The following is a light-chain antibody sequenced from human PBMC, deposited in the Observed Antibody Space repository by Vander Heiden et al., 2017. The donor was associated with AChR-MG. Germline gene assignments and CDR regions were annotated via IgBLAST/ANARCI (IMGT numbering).Light chain of an antibody. CDR3: QQYDTSPFT. Sequence: DIQMTQSPSALSASVGDRVTITCRASQSISSWLAWYQQNPGKAPKLLIYKASTLESGVPSRFSGSGSGTEFTLTISSLQPDDFATYYCQQYDTSPFTFGQGTKLQIK. J-gene: IGKJ2*01. CDR2: KAS. CDR1: QSISSW. V-gene: IGKV1-5*03.